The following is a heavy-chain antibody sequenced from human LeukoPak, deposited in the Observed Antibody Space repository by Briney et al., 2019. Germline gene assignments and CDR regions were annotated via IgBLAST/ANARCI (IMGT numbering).Heavy chain of an antibody. CDR2: INHSGST. D-gene: IGHD3-16*01. V-gene: IGHV4-34*01. J-gene: IGHJ5*02. Sequence: SETLSLTCAVYGGSFSGYYWSWIRQPPGKGLEWIGEINHSGSTNYNPSLKSRVTISVDTSKNQFSLKLSSVTAADTAVYYCARAPGGYWFDPWGQGTLVTVSP. CDR1: GGSFSGYY. CDR3: ARAPGGYWFDP.